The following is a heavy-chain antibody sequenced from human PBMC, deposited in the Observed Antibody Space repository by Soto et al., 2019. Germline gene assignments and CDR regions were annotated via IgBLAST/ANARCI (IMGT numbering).Heavy chain of an antibody. J-gene: IGHJ5*02. CDR2: IVTYNGNT. CDR1: GYTFTNYG. D-gene: IGHD6-19*01. Sequence: ASVKVSCKAAGYTFTNYGISWVRQAPGQGLEWMGWIVTYNGNTQSTQKLQGRVTMTTDTSTSTAYMELRSLRSDDTAVYYCARFPQSGGWRGKWFDAWAQRTMVTGSS. CDR3: ARFPQSGGWRGKWFDA. V-gene: IGHV1-18*01.